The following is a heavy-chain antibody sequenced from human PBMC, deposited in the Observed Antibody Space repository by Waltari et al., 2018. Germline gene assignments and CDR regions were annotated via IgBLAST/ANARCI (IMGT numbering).Heavy chain of an antibody. D-gene: IGHD5-18*01. CDR1: GFTFSRYG. V-gene: IGHV3-33*01. CDR2: IWYDGSNK. J-gene: IGHJ4*02. Sequence: QVQLVESGGGVVQPGRSLRLSCAASGFTFSRYGMHWVRQAPGKGLEWVAVIWYDGSNKYYAESVQGRFTIFRDNSKNTVDLQMNSLRAEDTAVYYCSRNVDTALAGGPFDYWGQGTRVTVSS. CDR3: SRNVDTALAGGPFDY.